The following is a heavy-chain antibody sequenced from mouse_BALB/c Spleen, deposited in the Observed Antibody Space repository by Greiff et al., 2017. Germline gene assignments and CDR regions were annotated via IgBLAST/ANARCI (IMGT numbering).Heavy chain of an antibody. V-gene: IGHV5-6-5*01. D-gene: IGHD2-4*01. Sequence: EVKVEESGGGLVKPGGSLKLSCAASGFTFSSYAMSWVRQTPEKRLEWVASISSGGSTYYPDSVKGRFTISRDNARNILYLQMSSLRSEDTAMYYCARWGNYDYDGGDYFDYWGQGTTLTVSS. CDR2: ISSGGST. CDR3: ARWGNYDYDGGDYFDY. CDR1: GFTFSSYA. J-gene: IGHJ2*01.